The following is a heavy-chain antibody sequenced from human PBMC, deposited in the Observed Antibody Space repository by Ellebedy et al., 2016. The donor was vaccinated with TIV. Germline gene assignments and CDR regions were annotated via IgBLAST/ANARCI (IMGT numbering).Heavy chain of an antibody. CDR1: GYSFSDFW. D-gene: IGHD3-16*01. CDR2: IYPRDSDI. J-gene: IGHJ5*02. CDR3: VRQFDGGRFDP. V-gene: IGHV5-51*01. Sequence: GESLKISCQGSGYSFSDFWIAWVRQMPGKGLEWMGVIYPRDSDIMYNPSFQGQATMSADRSINAAFLQWDSLQASDTAVYYCVRQFDGGRFDPWGQGTLVTVSS.